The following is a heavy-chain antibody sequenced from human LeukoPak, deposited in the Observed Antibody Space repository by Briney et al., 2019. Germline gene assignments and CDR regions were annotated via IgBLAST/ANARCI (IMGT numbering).Heavy chain of an antibody. Sequence: PGGSLRLSCAASGFTFSDYYMSWIRQDPGKGLEWVSAISGSGGSTYYADSVKGRFTISRDNSKNTLYLQMNSLRAEDTAVYYCAKDYRVYLIVGATISSAFDIWGQGTMVTVSS. CDR1: GFTFSDYY. D-gene: IGHD1-26*01. J-gene: IGHJ3*02. CDR2: ISGSGGST. CDR3: AKDYRVYLIVGATISSAFDI. V-gene: IGHV3-23*01.